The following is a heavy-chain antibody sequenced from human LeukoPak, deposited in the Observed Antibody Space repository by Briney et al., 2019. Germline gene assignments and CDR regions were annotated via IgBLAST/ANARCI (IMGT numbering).Heavy chain of an antibody. CDR3: ARFAAGGSYYYYMDV. Sequence: GGSLRPSCAASGFTFSSYTMNWVRQLPGKGLEWVSNIGTSSTTIYYADSVKGRFTISRDNAKNSLYLQMNSLRADDAAVYYCARFAAGGSYYYYMDVWGKGTTVTVSS. V-gene: IGHV3-48*01. J-gene: IGHJ6*03. D-gene: IGHD6-25*01. CDR1: GFTFSSYT. CDR2: IGTSSTTI.